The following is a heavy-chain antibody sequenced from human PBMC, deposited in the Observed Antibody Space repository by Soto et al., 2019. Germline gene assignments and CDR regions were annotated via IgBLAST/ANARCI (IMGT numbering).Heavy chain of an antibody. CDR3: ARGPSMGWFDP. CDR2: INHSGST. V-gene: IGHV4-34*01. CDR1: GGSFSGYY. D-gene: IGHD3-10*01. Sequence: QVQLQQWGAGLLKPSETLSLTCAVYGGSFSGYYWSWIRQPPGKGLEWIGEINHSGSTNYNPSLKSRVNISVDPSKNQFSLKLSSVTAADTAVYYCARGPSMGWFDPWGQGTLVTVSS. J-gene: IGHJ5*02.